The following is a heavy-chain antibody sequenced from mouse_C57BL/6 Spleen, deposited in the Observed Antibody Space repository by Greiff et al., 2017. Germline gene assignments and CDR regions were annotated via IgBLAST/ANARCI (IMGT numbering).Heavy chain of an antibody. CDR1: GFTFTDYY. V-gene: IGHV7-3*01. Sequence: EVKLVESGGGLVQPGGSLSLSCAASGFTFTDYYMSWVRQPPGKALAWLGFIRNKANGYTTEYSASVKGRFTISRDNSQSILYLQMNALRAEDSATYYCARYPYDYGYAMDFGVQGTSVTVSS. J-gene: IGHJ4*01. D-gene: IGHD2-4*01. CDR3: ARYPYDYGYAMDF. CDR2: IRNKANGYTT.